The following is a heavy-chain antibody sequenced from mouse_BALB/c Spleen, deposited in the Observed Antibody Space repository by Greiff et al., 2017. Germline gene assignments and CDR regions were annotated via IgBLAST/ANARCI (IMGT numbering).Heavy chain of an antibody. CDR2: ISYSGST. Sequence: EVKLVESGPGLVKPSQSLSLTCTVSGYSITSDYAWNWIRQFPGNKLEWMGYISYSGSTSYNPSLKSRISITRDTSKNQYFLQLNSVTTEDTATYYCARDFLFDYWGQGTTLAVSS. V-gene: IGHV3-2*02. CDR3: ARDFLFDY. J-gene: IGHJ2*01. CDR1: GYSITSDYA.